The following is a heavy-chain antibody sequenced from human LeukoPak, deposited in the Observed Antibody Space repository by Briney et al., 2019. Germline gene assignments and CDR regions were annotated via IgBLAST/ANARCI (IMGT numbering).Heavy chain of an antibody. CDR3: ARDSPIRDSSGWYDPWFDP. Sequence: ASVKVSCKASGYTFTSYYMHWVRQAPGQGLEWMGIINPSGGSTSYAQKFQGRVTITRDTSTSTVYMELSSLRSEDTAVYYCARDSPIRDSSGWYDPWFDPWGQGTLVTVSS. D-gene: IGHD6-19*01. CDR2: INPSGGST. J-gene: IGHJ5*02. CDR1: GYTFTSYY. V-gene: IGHV1-46*01.